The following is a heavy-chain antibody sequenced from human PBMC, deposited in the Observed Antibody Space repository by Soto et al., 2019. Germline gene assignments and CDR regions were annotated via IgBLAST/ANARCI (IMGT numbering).Heavy chain of an antibody. CDR1: GFSLSNARMG. V-gene: IGHV2-26*01. J-gene: IGHJ4*02. D-gene: IGHD2-2*01. Sequence: QVTLKESGPVLVKPTETLTLTCTVSGFSLSNARMGVSWIRQPPGKALEWLAHIFSNDEKSYSTSLKSRLTISKDTSKSQVVLTMTNIDPVDTATYYCARIPLPYAGYYFDYWGQGTLVTVSS. CDR3: ARIPLPYAGYYFDY. CDR2: IFSNDEK.